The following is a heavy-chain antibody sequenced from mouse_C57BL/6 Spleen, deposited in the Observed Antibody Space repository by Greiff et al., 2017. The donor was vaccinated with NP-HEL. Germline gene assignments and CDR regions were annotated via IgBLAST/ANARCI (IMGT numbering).Heavy chain of an antibody. Sequence: EVKLVESGGGLVKPGGSLKLSCAASGFTFSSYAMSWVRQTPEKRLEWVATISDGGSYTYYPDNVKGRFTISRDNAKNNLYLQMSHLKSEDTAMYYCARDRGGTALFDYWGQGTTLTVSS. CDR1: GFTFSSYA. J-gene: IGHJ2*01. D-gene: IGHD1-2*01. CDR3: ARDRGGTALFDY. V-gene: IGHV5-4*01. CDR2: ISDGGSYT.